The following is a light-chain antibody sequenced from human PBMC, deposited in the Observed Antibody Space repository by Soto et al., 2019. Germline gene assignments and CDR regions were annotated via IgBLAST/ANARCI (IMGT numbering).Light chain of an antibody. V-gene: IGKV3-20*01. CDR2: GAL. CDR1: QRVSSSY. Sequence: EIVLTQSPATLSLSPGERATLSCRASQRVSSSYLAWYQQKPGQAPRLLIYGALNRATGIPDRFSGSGSGTDFTLTTSRLEPDDFAVYFCQQDHSSVWTFGQGTKVEIK. J-gene: IGKJ1*01. CDR3: QQDHSSVWT.